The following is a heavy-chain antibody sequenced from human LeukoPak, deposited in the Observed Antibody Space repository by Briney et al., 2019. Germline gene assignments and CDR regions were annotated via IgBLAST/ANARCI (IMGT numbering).Heavy chain of an antibody. CDR1: GYTFTSYG. CDR3: AREWNDYYGSGSYYNQPDY. D-gene: IGHD3-10*01. Sequence: ASVKVSCKASGYTFTSYGISWVRQVPGQGLEWMGWISAYNGNTNYAQKLQGRVTMTTDTSTSTAYMELRSLRSDDTAVYYCAREWNDYYGSGSYYNQPDYWGQGTLVTVSS. CDR2: ISAYNGNT. V-gene: IGHV1-18*01. J-gene: IGHJ4*02.